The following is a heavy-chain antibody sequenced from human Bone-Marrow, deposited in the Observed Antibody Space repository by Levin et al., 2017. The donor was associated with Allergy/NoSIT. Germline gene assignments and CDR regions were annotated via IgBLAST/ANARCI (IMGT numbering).Heavy chain of an antibody. CDR2: ISGSGDNT. D-gene: IGHD6-6*01. J-gene: IGHJ2*01. Sequence: GGSLRLSCAASGFTFSSYAMSWVRQAPGKGLEWVSSISGSGDNTYYADSVKGRFTISRDNSKNTLYLQMNSLRAEDTAVYYCAKEDRGSSSARFEPWGRGTLVTVSS. CDR3: AKEDRGSSSARFEP. CDR1: GFTFSSYA. V-gene: IGHV3-23*01.